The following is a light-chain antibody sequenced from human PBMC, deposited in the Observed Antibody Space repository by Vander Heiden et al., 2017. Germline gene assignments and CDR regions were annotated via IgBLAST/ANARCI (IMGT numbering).Light chain of an antibody. CDR2: GAS. J-gene: IGKJ2*01. V-gene: IGKV3-20*01. CDR3: QLYGRLPPAYT. CDR1: QRVSSNY. Sequence: ELILTQSPGTLSLSPGERATLSCRASQRVSSNYLAWYQQKPGQAPRLLIHGASSRANGIPDRFSGSGSGTDFTLTISRLEPGDFAVYFCQLYGRLPPAYTFGQGTKLEIK.